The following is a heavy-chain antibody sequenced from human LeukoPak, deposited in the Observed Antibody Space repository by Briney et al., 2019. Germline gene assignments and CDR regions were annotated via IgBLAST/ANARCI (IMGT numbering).Heavy chain of an antibody. Sequence: PSETLSLTCTVSGGSIISSSYYWGWIRQPPGKGLEWIGNSHHSGSTYYNPSLKSRVTISVDTSKNQFSLKLNSVTDADTAVYYCARELGGFGELNWFDPWGQGTLVTVSS. D-gene: IGHD3-10*01. V-gene: IGHV4-39*02. CDR3: ARELGGFGELNWFDP. J-gene: IGHJ5*02. CDR1: GGSIISSSYY. CDR2: SHHSGST.